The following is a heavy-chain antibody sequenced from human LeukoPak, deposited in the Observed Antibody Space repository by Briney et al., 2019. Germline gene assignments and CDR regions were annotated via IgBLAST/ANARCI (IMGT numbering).Heavy chain of an antibody. D-gene: IGHD5-12*01. V-gene: IGHV3-66*01. J-gene: IGHJ6*02. CDR2: IYSGGST. CDR1: GGSISSGGYY. Sequence: ETLSLTCTVSGGSISSGGYYWSWIRQHPGKGLEWVSVIYSGGSTYYADSVKGRFTISRDNSKNTLYLQMNSLRAEDTAVYYCARDSVPRGYSGYDLGTYYYYGMDVWGQGTTVTVSS. CDR3: ARDSVPRGYSGYDLGTYYYYGMDV.